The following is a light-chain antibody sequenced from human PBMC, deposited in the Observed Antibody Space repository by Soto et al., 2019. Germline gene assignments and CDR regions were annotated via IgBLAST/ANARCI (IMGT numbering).Light chain of an antibody. Sequence: EIVLTQSPGTLSLSPGERATLSCRASQTFTTSSSAWYQQKPGQAPRLLISGASNRATGIPDRFSGSGSGTDFTLTISRLEPEDFAVYYCQQYDRSPRTFGQGTKVDIK. CDR1: QTFTTSS. J-gene: IGKJ1*01. CDR3: QQYDRSPRT. V-gene: IGKV3-20*01. CDR2: GAS.